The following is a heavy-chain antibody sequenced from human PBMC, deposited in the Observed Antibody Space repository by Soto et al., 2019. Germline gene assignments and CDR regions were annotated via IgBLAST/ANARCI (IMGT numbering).Heavy chain of an antibody. CDR3: ARHVGDSRDYYMYYGMDV. V-gene: IGHV4-39*01. J-gene: IGHJ6*02. CDR2: INHRGSV. D-gene: IGHD4-17*01. Sequence: SETLSLTCTVSGGGSISSSSYFWGWIRQPPGKGLEWIGSINHRGSVYYNPSLKSRVTISVDTSKNEYSVRLSSVTAADTAVYYCARHVGDSRDYYMYYGMDVWGQGTTVTVSS. CDR1: GGGSISSSSYF.